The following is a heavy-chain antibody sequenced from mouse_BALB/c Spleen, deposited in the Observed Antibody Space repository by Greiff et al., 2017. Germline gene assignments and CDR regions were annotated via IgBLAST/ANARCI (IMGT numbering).Heavy chain of an antibody. J-gene: IGHJ2*01. Sequence: EVQLVESGGGLVQPGGSRKLSCAASGFTFSSFGMHWVRQAPEKGLEWVAYISSGSSTIYYADTVKGRFTISRDNPKNTLFLQMTSLRSEDTAMYYCARAGNWDYFDYWGQGTTLTVSS. CDR3: ARAGNWDYFDY. V-gene: IGHV5-17*02. CDR2: ISSGSSTI. CDR1: GFTFSSFG. D-gene: IGHD4-1*01.